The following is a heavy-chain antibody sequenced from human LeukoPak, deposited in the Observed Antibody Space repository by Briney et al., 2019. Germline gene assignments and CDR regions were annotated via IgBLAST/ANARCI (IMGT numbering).Heavy chain of an antibody. D-gene: IGHD3-10*01. J-gene: IGHJ4*02. Sequence: PSETLSLTCTVSGGSISTYYWTWIRQPPGKGLEWIGYIQYRGNADYNPSLKSRVTISVDTSNNQCSLRLSSVTAADTAMYYCARVGSLTPFDWGQGTLVTVSS. V-gene: IGHV4-59*01. CDR1: GGSISTYY. CDR3: ARVGSLTPFD. CDR2: IQYRGNA.